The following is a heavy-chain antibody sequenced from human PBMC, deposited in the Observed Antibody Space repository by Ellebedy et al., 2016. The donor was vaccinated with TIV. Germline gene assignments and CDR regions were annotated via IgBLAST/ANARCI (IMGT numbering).Heavy chain of an antibody. CDR1: GFTFSSYS. D-gene: IGHD3-22*01. V-gene: IGHV3-48*02. CDR2: ISSSSSTI. CDR3: ARSGRSGYYYFDY. J-gene: IGHJ4*02. Sequence: GESLKISCAASGFTFSSYSMNWVRQAPGKGLEWVSYISSSSSTIYYADSVKGRFTISRDNAKNSLYLQMNSLRDEDTAVYYCARSGRSGYYYFDYWGQGTLVTVSS.